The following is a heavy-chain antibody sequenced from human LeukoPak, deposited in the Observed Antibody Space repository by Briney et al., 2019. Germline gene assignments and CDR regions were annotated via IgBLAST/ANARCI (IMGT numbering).Heavy chain of an antibody. CDR1: GATFSSYT. CDR2: IIPILGIA. V-gene: IGHV1-69*02. J-gene: IGHJ6*02. CDR3: ARGLWFGELFLYYYGMDV. D-gene: IGHD3-10*01. Sequence: SVKVSCKASGATFSSYTISWGRQAPGQGLEWLGRIIPILGIANYAQKFQGRVTVTADKSTSTAYMELSSLRSEDTAVYYCARGLWFGELFLYYYGMDVWGQGTTVTVSS.